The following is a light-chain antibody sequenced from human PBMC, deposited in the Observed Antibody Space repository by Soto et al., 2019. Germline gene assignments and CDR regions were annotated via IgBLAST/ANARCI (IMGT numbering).Light chain of an antibody. Sequence: QLVLTQSPSASASLGASVKLTCTLSSGHSSYAVAWHQQQPEKGPRYLMKLNSDGCHSKGDGIPDRFSGSSSGAERYLTISSLQSEDEADYYCQTWGTGIRAFGGGTKLTVL. J-gene: IGLJ2*01. CDR3: QTWGTGIRA. CDR1: SGHSSYA. V-gene: IGLV4-69*01. CDR2: LNSDGCH.